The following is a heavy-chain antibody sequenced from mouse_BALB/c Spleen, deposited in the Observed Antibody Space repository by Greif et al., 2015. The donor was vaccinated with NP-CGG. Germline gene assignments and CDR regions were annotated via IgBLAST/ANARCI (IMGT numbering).Heavy chain of an antibody. CDR3: ARTTVVAFYAVVF. Sequence: EVHLVESGGGLVQPGGSRKLSCAASGFTFSSFGMHWVRQAPEKGLEWVAYISSGSSTIYYADTVKGRFTISRDNPKNPLFLQMTSLGSEGAAMYYCARTTVVAFYAVVFWGQGTSVTVSS. V-gene: IGHV5-17*02. CDR1: GFTFSSFG. CDR2: ISSGSSTI. J-gene: IGHJ4*01. D-gene: IGHD1-1*01.